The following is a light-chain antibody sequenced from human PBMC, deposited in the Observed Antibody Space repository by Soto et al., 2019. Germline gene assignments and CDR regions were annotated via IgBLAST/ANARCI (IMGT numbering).Light chain of an antibody. J-gene: IGLJ2*01. CDR3: AAWDDSLNGVV. CDR2: SNN. Sequence: QSVLTQPPSASGTPGQRATFSCSGSSSNIGSNTVNWYQQLPGTAPKLLIYSNNQRPSGVPDRFSGSKSGTSASLAISGLQSEDEADYYCAAWDDSLNGVVFGGGTKLTVL. CDR1: SSNIGSNT. V-gene: IGLV1-44*01.